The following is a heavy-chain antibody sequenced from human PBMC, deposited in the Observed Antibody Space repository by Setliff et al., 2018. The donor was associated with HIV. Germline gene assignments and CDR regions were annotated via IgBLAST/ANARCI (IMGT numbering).Heavy chain of an antibody. V-gene: IGHV1-2*06. D-gene: IGHD3-22*01. J-gene: IGHJ3*02. CDR3: ARGGGGYYYVGAVDI. Sequence: ASVKVSCKTSGYTFTAYYIYWVRQAPGHGLELMGRIHPNTGSTNYLQEFQGRVTITRGTSMSTVYMALTGLTSDDTAVYYCARGGGGYYYVGAVDIWGQGTVVTVSS. CDR1: GYTFTAYY. CDR2: IHPNTGST.